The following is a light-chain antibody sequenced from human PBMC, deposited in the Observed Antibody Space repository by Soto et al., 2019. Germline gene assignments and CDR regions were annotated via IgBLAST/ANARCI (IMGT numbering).Light chain of an antibody. J-gene: IGLJ1*01. CDR2: EVT. V-gene: IGLV2-14*03. CDR3: SSYTTSSTVV. CDR1: SSDVGGYNF. Sequence: QSALTQPASVFGPPGQSITISCTGTSSDVGGYNFVSWYQQLPGKAPKLMIYEVTSRPSGVSNRFSGSKSGNTASLTISGLQPEDEADYYCSSYTTSSTVVFGTGTKLTVL.